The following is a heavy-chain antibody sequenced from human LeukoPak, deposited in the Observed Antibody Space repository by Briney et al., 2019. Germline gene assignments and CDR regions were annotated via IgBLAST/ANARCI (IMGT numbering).Heavy chain of an antibody. D-gene: IGHD2-21*02. Sequence: ASVKVSCKASGYTLTSYYMHWLRQAPGQGLEWMGIINPSAGNTNYAQKFQGRVTMTRDTSTSTVYMELSSLRSEDTAVYYCARGLKLVVVTAVSEDFDYWGQGTLVTVSS. V-gene: IGHV1-46*01. CDR2: INPSAGNT. J-gene: IGHJ4*02. CDR1: GYTLTSYY. CDR3: ARGLKLVVVTAVSEDFDY.